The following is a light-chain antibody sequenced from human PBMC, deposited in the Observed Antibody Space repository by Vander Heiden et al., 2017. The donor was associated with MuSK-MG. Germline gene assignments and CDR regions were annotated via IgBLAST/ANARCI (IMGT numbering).Light chain of an antibody. J-gene: IGKJ2*01. CDR1: QSLSTY. CDR2: AAS. V-gene: IGKV1-39*01. Sequence: DIQMTQSPSSLSASVGDRVTITSRASQSLSTYLNWYQQKPGKAPNLLIYAASSLQSGVPSRFSGSGSGTDFTLTISSLQPEDFATYYCQQSDSSPHTFGQGTKMEIK. CDR3: QQSDSSPHT.